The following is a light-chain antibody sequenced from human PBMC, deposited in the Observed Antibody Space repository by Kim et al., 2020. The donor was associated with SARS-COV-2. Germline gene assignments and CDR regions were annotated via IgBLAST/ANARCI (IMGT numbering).Light chain of an antibody. Sequence: GQSVTICCTGTSSDVGGYNYVSWYQQHPGKAPKLMIYEVSKRPSGVPDRFSGSKSGNTASLTVSGLQAEDEADYYCSSYAGSNNFVFGTGTKVTVL. V-gene: IGLV2-8*01. J-gene: IGLJ1*01. CDR2: EVS. CDR3: SSYAGSNNFV. CDR1: SSDVGGYNY.